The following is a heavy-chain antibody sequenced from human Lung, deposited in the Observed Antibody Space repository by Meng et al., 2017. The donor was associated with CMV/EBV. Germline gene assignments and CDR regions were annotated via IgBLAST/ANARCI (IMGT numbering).Heavy chain of an antibody. J-gene: IGHJ4*02. V-gene: IGHV5-51*01. CDR3: VRFSGDNDFVDY. D-gene: IGHD3-3*01. Sequence: GESXKISCKGSGYSFTNYWIGWVRQLPGKGLDWMAIIYPDDSDVRYGPSFHGQVTISADRSLTTAYLQWSSLKASDTAKYCCVRFSGDNDFVDYWGRGALVTDSS. CDR1: GYSFTNYW. CDR2: IYPDDSDV.